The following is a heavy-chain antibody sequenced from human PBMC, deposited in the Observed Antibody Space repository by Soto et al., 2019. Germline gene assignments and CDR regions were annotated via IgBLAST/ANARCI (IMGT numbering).Heavy chain of an antibody. D-gene: IGHD3-3*01. V-gene: IGHV1-69*12. J-gene: IGHJ5*02. Sequence: QVQLVQSGAEVKKPGSSVKVSCKASGGTFSSYAISWVRQAPGQGLEWMGGIIPIFGTANYAQKFQGRVTITADESTSTAYMELSSLRSEDTAVYYCARVEGEGQFLEWLKTPEKNWFDPWGQGTLVTVSS. CDR2: IIPIFGTA. CDR1: GGTFSSYA. CDR3: ARVEGEGQFLEWLKTPEKNWFDP.